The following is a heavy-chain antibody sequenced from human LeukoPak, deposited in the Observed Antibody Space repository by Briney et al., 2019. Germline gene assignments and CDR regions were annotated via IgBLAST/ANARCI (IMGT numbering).Heavy chain of an antibody. CDR2: IYISGST. CDR1: GGSFSSGLYY. Sequence: SETLSPTCTVSGGSFSSGLYYWTWIRQPAGKGLEWIGRIYISGSTNYNPSLKSRVTISRDTSKNECSLKLSSVTAADTAGYYCARDSRRDGYNLDYWGRGILVTVSS. CDR3: ARDSRRDGYNLDY. D-gene: IGHD5-24*01. V-gene: IGHV4-61*02. J-gene: IGHJ4*02.